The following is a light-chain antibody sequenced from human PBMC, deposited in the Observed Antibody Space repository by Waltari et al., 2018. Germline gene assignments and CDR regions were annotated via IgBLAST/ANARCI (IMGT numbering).Light chain of an antibody. V-gene: IGKV3-20*01. CDR3: QKYDSLPAT. J-gene: IGKJ1*01. CDR2: QAS. Sequence: VLTQSPGTLSLSPGERATLSCRAIQSVIKYLAWYQQKPGRAPRLLIYQASTRATGIPDRSSGSGSGTDFSLTISRLEPEDFAVYYCQKYDSLPATFGQGTRVEIK. CDR1: QSVIKY.